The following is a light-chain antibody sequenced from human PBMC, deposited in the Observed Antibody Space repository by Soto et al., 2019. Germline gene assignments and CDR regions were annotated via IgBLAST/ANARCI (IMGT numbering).Light chain of an antibody. CDR3: QQYNRYWT. V-gene: IGKV1-5*03. CDR2: KAS. J-gene: IGKJ1*01. Sequence: DIQMTQAPSTLSASVGDRVTITCRASQSISSWLAWYQQKPGQAPKPLIYKASSLESGDPSRFSGSGSGTAFTLTISSLQPDDFATYYCQQYNRYWTFGQGTKVDIK. CDR1: QSISSW.